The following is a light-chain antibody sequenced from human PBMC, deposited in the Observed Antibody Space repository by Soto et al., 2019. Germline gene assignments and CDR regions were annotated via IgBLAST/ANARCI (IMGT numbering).Light chain of an antibody. CDR1: QSVSNN. V-gene: IGKV3-15*01. Sequence: EIVMTQSPATLSVSPGERATLSCRASQSVSNNLAWYQQKPGKAPRLLIYGASTRATGIPARFSGSGSGTEFTLTISSLQSEDFALYYCQQYNNWPRTFGQGTKVDIK. CDR2: GAS. J-gene: IGKJ1*01. CDR3: QQYNNWPRT.